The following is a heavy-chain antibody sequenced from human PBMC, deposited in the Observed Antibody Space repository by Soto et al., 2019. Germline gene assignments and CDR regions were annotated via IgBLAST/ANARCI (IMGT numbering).Heavy chain of an antibody. CDR3: AKGINWNYVDY. CDR2: ISSSSSYI. Sequence: GGSLRLSCAASGFTFSSYSMNWVRQAPGKGLEWVSSISSSSSYIYYADSVKGRFTISRDNSKNTLYLQMNSLRAEDTAVYYCAKGINWNYVDYWGQGTLVTVSS. V-gene: IGHV3-21*04. J-gene: IGHJ4*02. CDR1: GFTFSSYS. D-gene: IGHD1-1*01.